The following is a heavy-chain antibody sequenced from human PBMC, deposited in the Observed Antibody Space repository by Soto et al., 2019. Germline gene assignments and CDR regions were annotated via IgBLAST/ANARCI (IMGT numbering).Heavy chain of an antibody. V-gene: IGHV3-74*01. Sequence: PXGSLRLTCAASGFTFNNYSMHWVRQAPGKGLVWVSRINSDGTSTSYADSVKGRFTISRDNAKNTLYLQMNSLRAEDTAVYYCASHHCSGGRCYGGDAFDIWGQGTMVTVSS. J-gene: IGHJ3*02. CDR3: ASHHCSGGRCYGGDAFDI. CDR1: GFTFNNYS. D-gene: IGHD2-15*01. CDR2: INSDGTST.